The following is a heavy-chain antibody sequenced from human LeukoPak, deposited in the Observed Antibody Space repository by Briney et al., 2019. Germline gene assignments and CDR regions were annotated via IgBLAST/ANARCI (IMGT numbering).Heavy chain of an antibody. D-gene: IGHD6-13*01. Sequence: SVKGRFTISRDNAENTLYLQMSSLRAEDAAVYYCARGYSSSWYNWLDPWGQGTLVTVSS. V-gene: IGHV3-74*01. J-gene: IGHJ5*02. CDR3: ARGYSSSWYNWLDP.